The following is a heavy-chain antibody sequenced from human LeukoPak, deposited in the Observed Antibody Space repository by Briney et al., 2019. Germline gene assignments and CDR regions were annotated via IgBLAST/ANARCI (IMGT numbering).Heavy chain of an antibody. D-gene: IGHD6-19*01. CDR1: GYTFTGYY. J-gene: IGHJ4*02. CDR3: ARVVLERAVAGNYFDY. V-gene: IGHV1-2*02. Sequence: ASVKVSCKASGYTFTGYYMHRVRQAPGQGLEWMGWINPNSGGTNYAQKFQGRVTMTRDTSISTAYMELSRLRSDDTAVYYCARVVLERAVAGNYFDYWGQGTLVTVSS. CDR2: INPNSGGT.